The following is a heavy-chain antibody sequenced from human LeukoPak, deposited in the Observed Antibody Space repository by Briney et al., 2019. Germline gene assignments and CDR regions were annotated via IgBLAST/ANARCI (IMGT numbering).Heavy chain of an antibody. Sequence: TSETLSLTCAVYGGSFSGYYWSWIRQPPGKGLEWIGEINHGGSTNYNPSLKSRVTISVDTSKNQFSLKLSSVTAADTAVYYCARDSPDYGDFFDYWGQGTLVTASS. J-gene: IGHJ4*02. D-gene: IGHD4-17*01. V-gene: IGHV4-34*01. CDR3: ARDSPDYGDFFDY. CDR1: GGSFSGYY. CDR2: INHGGST.